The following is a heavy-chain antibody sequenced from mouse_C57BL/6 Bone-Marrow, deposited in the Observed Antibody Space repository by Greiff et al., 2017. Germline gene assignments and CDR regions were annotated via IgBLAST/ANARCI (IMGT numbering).Heavy chain of an antibody. CDR1: GFTFSSYT. J-gene: IGHJ1*03. D-gene: IGHD1-1*01. CDR2: IRGGGGNT. V-gene: IGHV5-9*01. Sequence: DVMLLESGGGLVKPGGSLKLSCAASGFTFSSYTMSWVRQTPEKRLQWVAAIRGGGGNTYYPASVKGRFTISRDNDKNILYLQMSSLRSEDTALYDCSREVTTVLATKYFDVWGTGTTVTVSS. CDR3: SREVTTVLATKYFDV.